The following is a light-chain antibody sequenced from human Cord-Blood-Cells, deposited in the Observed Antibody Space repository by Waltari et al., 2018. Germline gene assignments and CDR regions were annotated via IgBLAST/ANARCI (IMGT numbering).Light chain of an antibody. J-gene: IGKJ1*01. CDR2: GAS. CDR3: QQYNNWRT. Sequence: EIVMTQSLATLSVSPGESATLPCRASQRVSSNLAWYQQKPGQPPRLIIYGASTRTAGIPASFSGSGSGTEFTLTISSVQSEDFAVYCWQQYNNWRTFGQGTKVEIK. CDR1: QRVSSN. V-gene: IGKV3-15*01.